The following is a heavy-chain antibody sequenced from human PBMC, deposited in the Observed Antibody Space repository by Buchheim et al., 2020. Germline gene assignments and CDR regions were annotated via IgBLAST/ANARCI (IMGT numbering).Heavy chain of an antibody. CDR2: ISYDGSNK. CDR1: GFTFSSYA. J-gene: IGHJ4*02. Sequence: QVQLVESGGGVVQPGRSLRLSCAASGFTFSSYAMHWVRQAPGTGLEWVAVISYDGSNKYYADSVKGRFTISRYNPKNTRYLQMNSLRAEDTAVYYCARDGGDYGDYVFYFDYWGQGTL. CDR3: ARDGGDYGDYVFYFDY. V-gene: IGHV3-30-3*01. D-gene: IGHD4-17*01.